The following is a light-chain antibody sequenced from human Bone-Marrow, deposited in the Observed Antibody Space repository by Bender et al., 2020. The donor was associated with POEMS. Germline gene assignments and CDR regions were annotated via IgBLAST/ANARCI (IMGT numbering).Light chain of an antibody. CDR2: DVS. J-gene: IGLJ2*01. CDR1: SSDVGDYNY. CDR3: CSYVHTYVQ. Sequence: QSALTQPASVSGSPGQSITISCTGTSSDVGDYNYVSWYQQHPGKAPKLMIYDVSNRPSGVSNRFSGSRSGNTASLTISGLQAEDEADYYCCSYVHTYVQFGGGTKVTVL. V-gene: IGLV2-14*03.